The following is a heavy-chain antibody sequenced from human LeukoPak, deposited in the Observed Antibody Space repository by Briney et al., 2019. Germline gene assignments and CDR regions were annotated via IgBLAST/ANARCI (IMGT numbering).Heavy chain of an antibody. Sequence: ASVKDSCKASGYTFTGYYMHWVRQAPGQGLECMGRINPNSGGTNYAQKFQGRVTMTRDTSISTAYMELSRLRSDDTAVYYCARDHCSDGSCYDFVHYWGEGTLVTVSS. CDR1: GYTFTGYY. J-gene: IGHJ4*02. CDR3: ARDHCSDGSCYDFVHY. V-gene: IGHV1-2*06. D-gene: IGHD2-15*01. CDR2: INPNSGGT.